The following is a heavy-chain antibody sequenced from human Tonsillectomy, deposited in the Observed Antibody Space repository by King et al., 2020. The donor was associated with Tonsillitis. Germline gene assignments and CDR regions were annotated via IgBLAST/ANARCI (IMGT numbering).Heavy chain of an antibody. CDR1: GGSFSGYY. J-gene: IGHJ4*02. V-gene: IGHV4-34*01. CDR2: SNHSGST. Sequence: VQLQQWGAGLLKPSETLSLTCAVYGGSFSGYYWSWIRQPPGKGLEWVVDSNHSGSTKYNPSHKSGVTISVDTTKNQFSLKLSAGTAADTAVYYWARGKGYYDSSGYKLWGQGTLVTVSS. D-gene: IGHD3-22*01. CDR3: ARGKGYYDSSGYKL.